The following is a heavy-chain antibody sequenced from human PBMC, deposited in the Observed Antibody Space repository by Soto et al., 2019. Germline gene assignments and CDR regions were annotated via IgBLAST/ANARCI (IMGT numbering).Heavy chain of an antibody. CDR2: IWYDGSNK. CDR1: GFTFSSYG. V-gene: IGHV3-33*01. Sequence: LRLSCAASGFTFSSYGMHWVRQAPGKGLEWVAVIWYDGSNKYYADSVKGRFTISRDNSKNTLYLQMNSLRAEDTAVYYCATDQRIPWNYFASFGMDVWGQGTTVTVSS. D-gene: IGHD1-7*01. CDR3: ATDQRIPWNYFASFGMDV. J-gene: IGHJ6*02.